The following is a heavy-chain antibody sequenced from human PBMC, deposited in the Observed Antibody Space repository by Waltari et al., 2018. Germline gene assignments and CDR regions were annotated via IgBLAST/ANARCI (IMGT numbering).Heavy chain of an antibody. V-gene: IGHV1-46*01. J-gene: IGHJ6*02. Sequence: QVQLVQSGAEVKKPGASVKVSCKASGYTFTSYYMHWVRQAPGQGLEWMGIINPSGGSTSYAQKFQGRVTMTRDTSTSTVYMELSSLRSEDTAVYYCARDHPIEYSSSRGHYYYYGMDVWGQGTTVTVSS. D-gene: IGHD6-6*01. CDR3: ARDHPIEYSSSRGHYYYYGMDV. CDR1: GYTFTSYY. CDR2: INPSGGST.